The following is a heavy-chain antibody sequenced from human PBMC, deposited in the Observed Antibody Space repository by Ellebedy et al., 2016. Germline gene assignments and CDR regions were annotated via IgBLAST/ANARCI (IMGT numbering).Heavy chain of an antibody. J-gene: IGHJ4*02. D-gene: IGHD3-10*01. CDR3: ARDLRSPGGSGSYARY. Sequence: SETLSLXXAVYGGSFSGYYWSWIRQPPGKGLEWIGEINHSGSTNYNPSLKSRVTISVDTSKNQFSLKLSSVTAADTAVYYCARDLRSPGGSGSYARYWGQGTLVTVSS. CDR1: GGSFSGYY. CDR2: INHSGST. V-gene: IGHV4-34*01.